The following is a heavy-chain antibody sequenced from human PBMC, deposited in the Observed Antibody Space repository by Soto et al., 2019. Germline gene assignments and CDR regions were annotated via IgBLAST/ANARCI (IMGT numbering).Heavy chain of an antibody. J-gene: IGHJ5*01. CDR3: ARHAPSATTFDWLDS. CDR1: GCSFRTDS. CDR2: ISSSGSLT. D-gene: IGHD1-1*01. Sequence: SRRLSWAPGGCSFRTDSMIWVRQPPGTSLVCGPPISSSGSLTNHGDSVKGRFTISRDNAKNSLSLQMRSLQAEDTAVYYCARHAPSATTFDWLDSWGQGTLVNVSS. V-gene: IGHV3-21*01.